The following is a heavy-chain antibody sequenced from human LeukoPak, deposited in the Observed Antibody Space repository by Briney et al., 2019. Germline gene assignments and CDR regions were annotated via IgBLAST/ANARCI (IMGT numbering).Heavy chain of an antibody. CDR3: AREYYSDSSGSDY. D-gene: IGHD3-22*01. CDR1: GFTFSSYW. CDR2: INQDGSEK. Sequence: AGGSLRLSCAASGFTFSSYWMSWVRQAPGKGLEWAANINQDGSEKYSVDSVKGRFTISRDNAKNSLYLQMNSLRAEDTAVYYCAREYYSDSSGSDYWGQGTLVTVSS. J-gene: IGHJ4*02. V-gene: IGHV3-7*05.